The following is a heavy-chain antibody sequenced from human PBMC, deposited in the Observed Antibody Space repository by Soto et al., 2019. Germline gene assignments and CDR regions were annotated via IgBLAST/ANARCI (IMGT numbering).Heavy chain of an antibody. CDR1: GFTFSSYG. D-gene: IGHD6-19*01. CDR2: ISYDGSNK. CDR3: AKTPGIAVAATGEGFDY. Sequence: GGSLRLSCAASGFTFSSYGMHWVRQAPGKGLEWVAVISYDGSNKYYADSVKGRFTISRDNSKNTLYLQMNSLRAEDTAVYYCAKTPGIAVAATGEGFDYWGQGTLVTVSS. V-gene: IGHV3-30*18. J-gene: IGHJ4*02.